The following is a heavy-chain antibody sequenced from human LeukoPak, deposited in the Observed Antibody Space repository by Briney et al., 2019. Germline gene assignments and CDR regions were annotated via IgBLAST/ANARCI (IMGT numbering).Heavy chain of an antibody. Sequence: PGGSLRLSCGASGFTFSSYSMNWVRQAPGKGLEWVSSISSSDNYMYYADSMKGRFTISRDNTKNLLYLQMNSLRVEDTAVYYCARDAGRGSWSGRPRRPHYVDYWGQGILVTVSS. CDR2: ISSSDNYM. CDR3: ARDAGRGSWSGRPRRPHYVDY. V-gene: IGHV3-21*01. J-gene: IGHJ4*02. CDR1: GFTFSSYS. D-gene: IGHD6-13*01.